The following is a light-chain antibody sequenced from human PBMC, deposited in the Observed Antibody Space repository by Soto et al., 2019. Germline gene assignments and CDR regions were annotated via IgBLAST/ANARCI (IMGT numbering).Light chain of an antibody. V-gene: IGLV2-14*01. CDR1: SSYVGSYNY. CDR2: DLS. CDR3: CSYAGRDTLYV. Sequence: QSALTQPASVSGYPGQSITISCTGASSYVGSYNYVAFFQQHPVKGPKLLIYDLSNLPSVFSIRFSGSKSGNTASLTISVLXAEDEADYYCCSYAGRDTLYVFGSGTKVPVL. J-gene: IGLJ1*01.